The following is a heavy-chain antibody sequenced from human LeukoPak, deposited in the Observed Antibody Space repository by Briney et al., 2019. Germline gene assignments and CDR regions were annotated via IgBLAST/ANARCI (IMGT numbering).Heavy chain of an antibody. CDR3: ARHQGHYGDHPDY. CDR1: GYSFTSYW. V-gene: IGHV5-10-1*04. Sequence: GESLKISCKGSGYSFTSYWISWVRQMPRKGLEWMGRIDPSDSYTNYSPSFQGQVTISADKSISTAYLQWSSLKASDTAMYYCARHQGHYGDHPDYWGQGTLVTVSS. J-gene: IGHJ4*02. CDR2: IDPSDSYT. D-gene: IGHD4-17*01.